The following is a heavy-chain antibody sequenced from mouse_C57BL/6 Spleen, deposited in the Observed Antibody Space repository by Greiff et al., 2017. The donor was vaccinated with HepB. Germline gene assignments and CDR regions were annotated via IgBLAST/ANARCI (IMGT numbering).Heavy chain of an antibody. CDR3: AREPDYYGSSYNYFDY. CDR1: GYTFTSYW. Sequence: QVQLHQPGTELVKPGASVKLSCKASGYTFTSYWMHWVKQRPGQGLEWIGNINPSNGGTNYNEKFKSKATLTVDKSSSTAYMQLSSLTSEDSAVYYCAREPDYYGSSYNYFDYWGQGTTLTVSS. CDR2: INPSNGGT. V-gene: IGHV1-53*01. D-gene: IGHD1-1*01. J-gene: IGHJ2*01.